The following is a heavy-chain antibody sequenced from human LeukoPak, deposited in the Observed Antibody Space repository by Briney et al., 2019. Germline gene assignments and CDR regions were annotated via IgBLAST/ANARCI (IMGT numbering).Heavy chain of an antibody. D-gene: IGHD6-19*01. J-gene: IGHJ2*01. CDR3: ARKVAGDWYLDL. CDR1: GFTFSNYW. CDR2: INSDGSNT. Sequence: PGGSLRLSCAASGFTFSNYWMYWVRQVPGKGLAWVSRINSDGSNTPHADSVKGRFTISRDNAKNTLYLQMNSLRVEDTAVYYCARKVAGDWYLDLWGRGTLVTVSS. V-gene: IGHV3-74*01.